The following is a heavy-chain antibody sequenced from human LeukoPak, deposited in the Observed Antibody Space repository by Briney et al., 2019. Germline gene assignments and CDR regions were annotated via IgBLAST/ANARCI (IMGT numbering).Heavy chain of an antibody. CDR2: IYSGGST. CDR3: ARDPRGTDTEGY. V-gene: IGHV3-66*02. CDR1: GFTVSSNY. J-gene: IGHJ4*02. D-gene: IGHD1-14*01. Sequence: PGGSLRLSWAASGFTVSSNYMSWVRQAPGKGLEWVSVIYSGGSTYYADSVKGRFTISRDNSKNTLYLQMNSLRAEDTAVYYCARDPRGTDTEGYWGQGTLVTVSS.